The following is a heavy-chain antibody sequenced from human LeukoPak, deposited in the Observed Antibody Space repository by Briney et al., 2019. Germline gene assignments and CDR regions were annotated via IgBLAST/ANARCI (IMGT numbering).Heavy chain of an antibody. Sequence: GGSLRLSCAASGFTFSSYAMHWVRQAPGKGLEWVAVISYDGSNKYYADSVKGRFTISRDNSKTPLYLQMNSLRAEDTAVYYCARGADILTGYGLWVEYYYYYMDVWGKGTTVTVSS. CDR2: ISYDGSNK. CDR3: ARGADILTGYGLWVEYYYYYMDV. V-gene: IGHV3-30*04. D-gene: IGHD3-9*01. J-gene: IGHJ6*03. CDR1: GFTFSSYA.